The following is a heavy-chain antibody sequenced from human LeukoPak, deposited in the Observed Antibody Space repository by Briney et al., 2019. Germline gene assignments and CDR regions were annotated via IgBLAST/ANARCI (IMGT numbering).Heavy chain of an antibody. CDR2: IYYSGST. D-gene: IGHD3-22*01. CDR3: ARGDSSGYYIPSV. J-gene: IGHJ4*02. Sequence: SETLSLTCTVSGGSISSTSHYWGWIRQPPGKGLEWIGYIYYSGSTNYNPSLKSRVTISVDTSKNQFSLKLSSVTAADTAVYYCARGDSSGYYIPSVWGQGTLVTVSS. V-gene: IGHV4-61*05. CDR1: GGSISSTSHY.